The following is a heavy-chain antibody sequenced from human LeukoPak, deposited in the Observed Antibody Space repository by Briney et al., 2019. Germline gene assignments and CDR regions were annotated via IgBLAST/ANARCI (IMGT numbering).Heavy chain of an antibody. CDR2: IYSGGST. J-gene: IGHJ6*02. CDR3: ARVSEYCSSTSCYDYYYGMDV. Sequence: GGSLRLSCAASGFTVSSNYMSWVRQAPGEGLEWVSVIYSGGSTYYADSVKGRFTISRDNSKNTLYLQMNSLRAEDTAVYYCARVSEYCSSTSCYDYYYGMDVWGRGTTVTVSS. CDR1: GFTVSSNY. D-gene: IGHD2-2*01. V-gene: IGHV3-66*01.